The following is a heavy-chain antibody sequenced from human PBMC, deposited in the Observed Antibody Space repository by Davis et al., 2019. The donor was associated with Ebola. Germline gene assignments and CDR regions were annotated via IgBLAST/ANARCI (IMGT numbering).Heavy chain of an antibody. CDR1: GGSISSGDYY. Sequence: SETLSLTCTVSGGSISSGDYYWSWIRQPPGKGLEWIGYIYYSGSTNYNPSLKSRVTISVDTSKNQFSLKLSSVTAADTAVYYYARVGKLRFLEWLRGDYYYGMDVWGQGTTVTVSS. V-gene: IGHV4-61*08. D-gene: IGHD3-3*01. CDR2: IYYSGST. CDR3: ARVGKLRFLEWLRGDYYYGMDV. J-gene: IGHJ6*02.